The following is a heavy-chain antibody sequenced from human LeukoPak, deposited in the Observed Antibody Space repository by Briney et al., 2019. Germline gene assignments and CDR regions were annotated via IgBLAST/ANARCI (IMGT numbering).Heavy chain of an antibody. D-gene: IGHD6-19*01. J-gene: IGHJ3*01. CDR3: TRGWSAGGAFDF. CDR1: GGSVNSASYS. CDR2: IYSSGRT. V-gene: IGHV4-61*02. Sequence: SETLSLTCSVSGGSVNSASYSWTWIRQPAGKGLDWVGRIYSSGRTNYNPSLQSRVTISMDTSKNQFSLELRSVTAADTAVYYCTRGWSAGGAFDFWGQGTMVTVSS.